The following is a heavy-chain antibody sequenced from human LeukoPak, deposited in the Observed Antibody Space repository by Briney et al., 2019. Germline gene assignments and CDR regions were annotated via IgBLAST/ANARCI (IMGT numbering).Heavy chain of an antibody. CDR1: GFTFSTYC. V-gene: IGHV3-7*01. Sequence: PGGSLRLSCVASGFTFSTYCMSWVRQAPGKGLEWVANIKQDGSEKFYVDSVKGRFTISRDNAKNSLYLQMNSLRAEDTAVYYCARVCRSNDYSNYRPPDYWGQGTLVTVSS. D-gene: IGHD4-11*01. CDR3: ARVCRSNDYSNYRPPDY. CDR2: IKQDGSEK. J-gene: IGHJ4*02.